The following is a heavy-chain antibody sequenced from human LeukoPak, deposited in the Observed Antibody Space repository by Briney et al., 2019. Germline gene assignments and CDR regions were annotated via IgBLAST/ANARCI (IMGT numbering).Heavy chain of an antibody. J-gene: IGHJ4*02. CDR1: GFTFSSYA. D-gene: IGHD5-12*01. V-gene: IGHV3-23*01. CDR2: ISGSGGST. Sequence: GGSLRLSCAASGFTFSSYAMSWVRQAPGKGLEWVSAISGSGGSTYYADSVKGRFTTSRDNSKNTLYLQMNSLRAEDTAVYYCAKRRVPGVATRGGFDYWGQGTLVTVSS. CDR3: AKRRVPGVATRGGFDY.